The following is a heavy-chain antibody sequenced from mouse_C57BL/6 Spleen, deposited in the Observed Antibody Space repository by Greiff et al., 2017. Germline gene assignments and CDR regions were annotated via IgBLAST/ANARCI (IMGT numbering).Heavy chain of an antibody. CDR2: IDPETGGT. CDR3: ARRGDVEALDY. Sequence: QVQLQQSGAELVRPGASVTLSCKASGYTFTDYEMHWVKQTPVHGLEWIGAIDPETGGTAYNQKFKGKAILTADKSSSTAYMELRSLTSEDSAVYYCARRGDVEALDYWGQGTSVTVSS. CDR1: GYTFTDYE. J-gene: IGHJ4*01. V-gene: IGHV1-15*01.